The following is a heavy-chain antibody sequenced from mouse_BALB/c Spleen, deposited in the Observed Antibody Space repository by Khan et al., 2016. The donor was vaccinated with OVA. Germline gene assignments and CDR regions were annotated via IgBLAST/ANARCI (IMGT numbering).Heavy chain of an antibody. CDR1: GYSITSDYA. J-gene: IGHJ2*01. CDR2: ISYSGNT. CDR3: ARICGGDFDY. Sequence: EGKIKEEGPGLVKPSQSLSLTCTVTGYSITSDYAWNWIRQFPGNKLEWMGFISYSGNTNYNPSLKSRISITRDTSKNQFFLQLTSVTTEDTATYYCARICGGDFDYWGQGTTLTVSS. V-gene: IGHV3-2*02.